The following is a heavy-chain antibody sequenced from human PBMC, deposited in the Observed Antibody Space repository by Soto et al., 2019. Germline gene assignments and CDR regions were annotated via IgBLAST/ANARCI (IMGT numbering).Heavy chain of an antibody. CDR2: ISGSGGTT. CDR3: AKDYDFWSGYFSGFDI. CDR1: GFTFDNYA. J-gene: IGHJ3*02. D-gene: IGHD3-3*01. Sequence: GGSLRLSCAASGFTFDNYAMIWVRQAPGKGLEWVSGISGSGGTTYYADSVKGRFTISRDNSKNTMYLQMNSLRAEDTAVYYCAKDYDFWSGYFSGFDIWGQGTMVTVSS. V-gene: IGHV3-23*01.